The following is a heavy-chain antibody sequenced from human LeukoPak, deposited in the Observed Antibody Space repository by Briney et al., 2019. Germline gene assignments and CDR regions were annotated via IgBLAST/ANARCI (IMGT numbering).Heavy chain of an antibody. Sequence: SVKVSCKASGGTFSSYAISWVRQAPGQGLEWMGGIIPIFGTANYAQKFRGRVTITADESTSTAYMELSSLRSEDTAVYYCVRLGSTSPGNWYKLFDQWGQGTLVTVSS. J-gene: IGHJ4*02. D-gene: IGHD2-2*01. CDR2: IIPIFGTA. V-gene: IGHV1-69*13. CDR1: GGTFSSYA. CDR3: VRLGSTSPGNWYKLFDQ.